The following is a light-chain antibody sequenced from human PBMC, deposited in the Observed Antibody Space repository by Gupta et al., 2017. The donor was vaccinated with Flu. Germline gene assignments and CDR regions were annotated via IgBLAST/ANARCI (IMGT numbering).Light chain of an antibody. CDR1: QSVLFSSNNDNY. Sequence: DIVMTQSPDSLAVSLGERATINCKSSQSVLFSSNNDNYLAWYQQKPGQPPKLLIYWASTRESGVPDRFSGSGSGTDFTLTINSLQAEDVAVYYCQQYYSIPLTFGGGTKVEIK. CDR2: WAS. CDR3: QQYYSIPLT. J-gene: IGKJ4*01. V-gene: IGKV4-1*01.